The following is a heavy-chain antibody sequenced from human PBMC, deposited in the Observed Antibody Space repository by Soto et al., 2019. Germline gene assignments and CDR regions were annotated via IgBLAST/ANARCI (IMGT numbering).Heavy chain of an antibody. J-gene: IGHJ4*02. CDR1: GYTFTSYA. V-gene: IGHV1-3*05. CDR3: ARAVSVPADFDY. D-gene: IGHD6-19*01. CDR2: INAGNGNT. Sequence: QVQLVQSGAEEKKPGASVKVSCKASGYTFTSYAMHWVRQAPGQRLEWMGWINAGNGNTKYSQKFQGRVTITRDTSASTAYMELSSLRSEDTAVYFCARAVSVPADFDYWGQGTLVTVSS.